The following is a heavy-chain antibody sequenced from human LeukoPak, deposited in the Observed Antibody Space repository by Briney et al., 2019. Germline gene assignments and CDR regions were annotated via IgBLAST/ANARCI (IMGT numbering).Heavy chain of an antibody. V-gene: IGHV5-51*01. J-gene: IGHJ4*02. Sequence: GESLQISCKGSGYSFSTNWIAWVRQTPGKGLEWMGIIYPADSDTRYSPSFQGQVTISADKSISTAYLQWSSLKASDTAMYYCARGESLVRGLIDYWGQGTLVTVSS. CDR3: ARGESLVRGLIDY. CDR1: GYSFSTNW. CDR2: IYPADSDT. D-gene: IGHD3-10*01.